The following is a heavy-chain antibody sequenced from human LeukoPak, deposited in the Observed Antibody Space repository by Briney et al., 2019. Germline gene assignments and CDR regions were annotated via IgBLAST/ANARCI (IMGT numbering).Heavy chain of an antibody. J-gene: IGHJ4*02. D-gene: IGHD3-10*01. V-gene: IGHV3-30*18. Sequence: QTGGSLRLSCAASGFTFSSYAMHWVRQAPGKGLEWVAVISYDGSNKYYADSVKGRFTISRDNSKNTLYLQMNSLRAEDTAVYYCAKTLITMVRGVIDYWGQGTLVTVSS. CDR3: AKTLITMVRGVIDY. CDR1: GFTFSSYA. CDR2: ISYDGSNK.